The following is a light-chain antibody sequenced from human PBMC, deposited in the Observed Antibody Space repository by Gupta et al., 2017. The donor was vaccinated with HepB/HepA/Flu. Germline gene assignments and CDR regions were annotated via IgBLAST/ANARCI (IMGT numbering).Light chain of an antibody. CDR1: SGSVSTSNY. CDR3: VLYMGSGINWV. Sequence: QTVVTQEPSFSVSPGGTVTLTCGLSSGSVSTSNYPSWYQQTPGQAPRTLIYNTDTRSSGVPDRFSGSILGNKAALTITGAQAEDETDYYCVLYMGSGINWVFGGGTKVTVL. J-gene: IGLJ3*02. V-gene: IGLV8-61*01. CDR2: NTD.